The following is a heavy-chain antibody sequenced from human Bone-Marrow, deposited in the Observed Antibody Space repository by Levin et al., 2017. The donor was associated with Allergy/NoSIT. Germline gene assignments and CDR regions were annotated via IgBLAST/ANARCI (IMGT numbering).Heavy chain of an antibody. J-gene: IGHJ4*02. CDR2: INSDVSTT. CDR3: LRSRLGIFDS. V-gene: IGHV3-74*01. D-gene: IGHD7-27*01. CDR1: GFNISRYW. Sequence: PGGSLRLSCVGSGFNISRYWIHWVRQAPGKGPVWVSRINSDVSTTSYADSVKGRFAVSRDNAKNTVYLQMNSLRAEDTAVYYCLRSRLGIFDSWGPGTLATVSS.